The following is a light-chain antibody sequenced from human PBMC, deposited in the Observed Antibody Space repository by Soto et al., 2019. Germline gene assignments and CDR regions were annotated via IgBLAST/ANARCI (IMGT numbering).Light chain of an antibody. J-gene: IGLJ1*01. CDR2: KNN. CDR1: SSTVGSNH. CDR3: AAWDDNFSTYV. Sequence: QSVLTQPPSASGTPGQRVTISCSGYSSTVGSNHVYWYQKFQGMAPKILISKNNQRPSGVPDRFSGSKSGTSASLAIIGLRSEDEDDYYCAAWDDNFSTYVFGSGTKLTVL. V-gene: IGLV1-47*01.